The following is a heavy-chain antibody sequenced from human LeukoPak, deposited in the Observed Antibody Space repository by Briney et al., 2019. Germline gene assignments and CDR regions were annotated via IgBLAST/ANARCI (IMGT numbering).Heavy chain of an antibody. V-gene: IGHV4-31*03. CDR2: FYHRA. CDR1: GGSSIGSGGYY. CDR3: VREGEYGEDYY. Sequence: PSETLSLTCTVSGGSSIGSGGYYWTWLRHHPEKGLEWIGYFYHRASYNPSLKSRVTISVDTSKNQFSLSLASVTAAATAVYYCVREGEYGEDYYWGQGAQVIVST. D-gene: IGHD4-17*01. J-gene: IGHJ4*02.